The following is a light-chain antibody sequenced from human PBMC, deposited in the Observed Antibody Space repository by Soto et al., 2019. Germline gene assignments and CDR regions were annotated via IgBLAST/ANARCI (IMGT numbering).Light chain of an antibody. J-gene: IGKJ2*01. CDR1: QNIDTW. CDR2: DAS. CDR3: QHYNSYPYT. V-gene: IGKV1-5*01. Sequence: DIQMTQSPSSLSTSVGDRVTITCRSSQNIDTWLAWYQQKPGKAPKLLIYDASSLQSGVPSRFSGSGSGTEFTLTISSLQPDDFATYYCQHYNSYPYTFGPGTKVDVK.